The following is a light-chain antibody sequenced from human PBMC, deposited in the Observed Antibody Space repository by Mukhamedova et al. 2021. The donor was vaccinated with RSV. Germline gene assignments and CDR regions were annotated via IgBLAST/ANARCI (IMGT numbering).Light chain of an antibody. CDR3: SSYTVINTWGV. V-gene: IGLV2-14*01. J-gene: IGLJ1*01. CDR1: TSDVGNYDY. CDR2: DVT. Sequence: CAGSTSDVGNYDYVSWYQHRPGKAPQRIIYDVTRRPSGVSTRFSASKSGNTASLTISGLQPEDEGDYYCSSYTVINTWGVFGSGT.